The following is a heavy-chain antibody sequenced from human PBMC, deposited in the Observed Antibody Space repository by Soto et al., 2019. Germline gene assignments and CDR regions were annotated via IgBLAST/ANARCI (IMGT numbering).Heavy chain of an antibody. CDR3: ARRRYCGVDCYNKFYYGMDV. J-gene: IGHJ6*02. D-gene: IGHD2-21*02. CDR2: IIPVLGVT. CDR1: GSTFSSYT. Sequence: QVQLVQSGAEVRKPGSSVEVSCMASGSTFSSYTVNWVRQAPGQGLEWIGRIIPVLGVTHYARRFQGRVTITEDRSRKPSYLELTSLTSEDTAVYCLARRRYCGVDCYNKFYYGMDVWGQGTTVTVSS. V-gene: IGHV1-69*02.